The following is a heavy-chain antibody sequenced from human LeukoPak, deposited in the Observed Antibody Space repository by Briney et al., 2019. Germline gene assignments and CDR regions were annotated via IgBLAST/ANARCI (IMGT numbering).Heavy chain of an antibody. CDR1: GYSISSSNW. CDR3: ARGSYSSSWYSPTFDY. Sequence: PSDTLSLTCAVSGYSISSSNWWGWIRPPPGKGLEWIGYIYYSGSTYYNPSLKRRVTMSVDTSKNQFSLKLSSVTAVDTAVYYCARGSYSSSWYSPTFDYWGQGTLVTVSS. CDR2: IYYSGST. D-gene: IGHD6-13*01. J-gene: IGHJ4*02. V-gene: IGHV4-28*01.